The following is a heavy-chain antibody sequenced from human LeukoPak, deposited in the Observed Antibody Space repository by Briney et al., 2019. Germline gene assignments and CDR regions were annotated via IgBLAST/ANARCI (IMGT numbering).Heavy chain of an antibody. D-gene: IGHD3-22*01. Sequence: SVKVSCKASGGTFSSYAISWVRQAPGQGLEWMGRIIPIFGTANYAQKFQGRVTITTDESTSTAYMEPSSLRSEDAAVYYCARAYDSSGYLWGQGTMVTVPS. CDR2: IIPIFGTA. CDR3: ARAYDSSGYL. V-gene: IGHV1-69*05. J-gene: IGHJ3*01. CDR1: GGTFSSYA.